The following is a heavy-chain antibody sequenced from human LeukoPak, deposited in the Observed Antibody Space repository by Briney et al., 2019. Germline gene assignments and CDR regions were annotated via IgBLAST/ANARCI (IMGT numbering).Heavy chain of an antibody. CDR1: GFTFSSYA. CDR2: ISYDGSNK. D-gene: IGHD3-9*01. CDR3: ARERLRYFDWLSKNSFDY. Sequence: GGSLRLSCAASGFTFSSYAMHWVRQAPGKGLEWVAVISYDGSNKYYADSVKGRFTISRDNSKNTLYLQMNSLRVEDTAVYYCARERLRYFDWLSKNSFDYWGQGTLVTVSS. V-gene: IGHV3-30-3*01. J-gene: IGHJ4*02.